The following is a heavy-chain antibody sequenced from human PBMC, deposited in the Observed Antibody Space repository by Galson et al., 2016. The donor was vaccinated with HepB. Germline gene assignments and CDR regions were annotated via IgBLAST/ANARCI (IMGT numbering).Heavy chain of an antibody. V-gene: IGHV6-1*01. Sequence: CAISGDSVSSNSATWNWIRQSPSRGLEWLGRTYYRSKWYNDYALSVKSRITINPDTSKNQFSLQLNSVTPEDTAVYYFARVRSGYSGYANPYYFGMEVWGQGTTVTVSS. J-gene: IGHJ6*02. D-gene: IGHD5-12*01. CDR1: GDSVSSNSAT. CDR2: TYYRSKWYN. CDR3: ARVRSGYSGYANPYYFGMEV.